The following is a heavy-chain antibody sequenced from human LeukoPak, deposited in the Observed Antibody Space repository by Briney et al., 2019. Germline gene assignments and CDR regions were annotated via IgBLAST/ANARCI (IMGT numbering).Heavy chain of an antibody. J-gene: IGHJ4*02. D-gene: IGHD3-3*01. CDR1: GGSISNYY. CDR3: ASSHPLGSNNDYYTPFDY. V-gene: IGHV4-59*01. CDR2: LYYSGDT. Sequence: SETLSLTCSVSGGSISNYYWSWIRQPPGKGLEWVGYLYYSGDTNYNPSLKSRVTISVDTSKNQFSLSLSSVTAADTAVYYCASSHPLGSNNDYYTPFDYWGLGTLVTVSS.